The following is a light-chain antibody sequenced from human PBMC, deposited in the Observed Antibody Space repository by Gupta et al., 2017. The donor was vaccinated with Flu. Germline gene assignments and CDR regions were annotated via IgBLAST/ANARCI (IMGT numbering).Light chain of an antibody. CDR3: SSYTSSSTLAWV. Sequence: SALTHPAHASGSLGQSITTSCTGPTSDVGGYNYVSWYQQHPGKAPKLMIYEVSNRPSGVSNRFSGSKSGNTASLTISGLQAEDEADYYCSSYTSSSTLAWVFGGGTKLTVL. V-gene: IGLV2-14*01. CDR1: TSDVGGYNY. CDR2: EVS. J-gene: IGLJ3*02.